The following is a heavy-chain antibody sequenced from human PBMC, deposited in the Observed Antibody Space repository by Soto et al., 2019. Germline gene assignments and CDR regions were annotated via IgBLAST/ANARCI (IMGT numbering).Heavy chain of an antibody. J-gene: IGHJ5*02. D-gene: IGHD2-15*01. Sequence: GGSLRLSCAASGFTFSDYYMSWIRQAPGKGLEWLSHISDSGSTINYADSVKGRFTISRDNAKKSLYLHMNGLRADDTAVYYCARDTAFVASGVFDPWGQGILVTVSS. V-gene: IGHV3-11*01. CDR1: GFTFSDYY. CDR3: ARDTAFVASGVFDP. CDR2: ISDSGSTI.